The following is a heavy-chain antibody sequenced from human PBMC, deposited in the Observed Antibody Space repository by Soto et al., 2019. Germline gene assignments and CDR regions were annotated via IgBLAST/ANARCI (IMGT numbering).Heavy chain of an antibody. V-gene: IGHV4-4*02. D-gene: IGHD4-17*01. J-gene: IGHJ2*01. CDR3: ARDKAAVTPRGKTWYCDL. CDR2: ISHSEKA. CDR1: GDSVTSGNW. Sequence: QVQLQESGPGLVKPSETLSLTCAVSGDSVTSGNWWSWFRQPPGKGLEWIGEISHSEKANYNPSLKTRVTISVDKSKNQFSLRLTWVTAADTSVYYCARDKAAVTPRGKTWYCDLWGRGTLVTVSS.